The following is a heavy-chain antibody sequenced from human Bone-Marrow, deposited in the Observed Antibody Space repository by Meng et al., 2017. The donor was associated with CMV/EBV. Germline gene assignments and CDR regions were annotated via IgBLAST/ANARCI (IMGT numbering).Heavy chain of an antibody. D-gene: IGHD2-21*01. J-gene: IGHJ2*01. CDR2: ISGSGVST. Sequence: GESLKISCAASGFTFSSYAMSWVRQATGKGLEWVSTISGSGVSTYYADSVKGRFTISRDNSKNTLYLQMNSLRAEDTAVFYCAKDEGDWSWYFDLWGRGTLVTVSS. CDR3: AKDEGDWSWYFDL. V-gene: IGHV3-23*01. CDR1: GFTFSSYA.